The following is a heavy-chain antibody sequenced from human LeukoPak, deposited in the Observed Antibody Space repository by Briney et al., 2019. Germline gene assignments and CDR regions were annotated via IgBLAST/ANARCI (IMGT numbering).Heavy chain of an antibody. D-gene: IGHD2-15*01. CDR1: GSTFSSYW. CDR2: IKVDGSET. CDR3: GREILGGAVTLDY. J-gene: IGHJ4*02. V-gene: IGHV3-7*01. Sequence: GGSLRLSCAASGSTFSSYWMSWVRQTPGKGLEWVANIKVDGSETYYGDSVKGRFTISRDNAKNSLYLQMDSLRAEDTAVYYCGREILGGAVTLDYWGQGTLVTVSS.